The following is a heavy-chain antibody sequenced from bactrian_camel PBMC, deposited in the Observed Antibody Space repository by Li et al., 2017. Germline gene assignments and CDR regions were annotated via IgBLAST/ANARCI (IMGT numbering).Heavy chain of an antibody. CDR1: AHTVT. D-gene: IGHD3*01. J-gene: IGHJ4*01. Sequence: VQLVESGGGSAQSGGSLRLSCTASAHTVTMAWFRQAPGKEREGIAAIVLRDGSTYHAASVKGRSTVFKGNAGKTLYLQMNSLRPEDTAMYYCAAVAEGRTVEGGVSLWTLFESGYWGQGTQVTVS. CDR3: AAVAEGRTVEGGVSLWTLFESGY. V-gene: IGHV3-3*01. CDR2: IVLRDGST.